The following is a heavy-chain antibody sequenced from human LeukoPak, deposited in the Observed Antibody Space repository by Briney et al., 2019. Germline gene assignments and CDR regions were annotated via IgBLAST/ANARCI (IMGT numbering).Heavy chain of an antibody. V-gene: IGHV3-53*01. D-gene: IGHD3-16*01. J-gene: IGHJ4*02. Sequence: GGSLRLSCAASGFTVITNDMTWVRQAPGKGLEWVSDLYSDGNTKYADSVQGRFTISRDNSKNTLYLEMNSLTADDTAVYYCARGVEPLAANTLAYWGQGTLVTVSS. CDR3: ARGVEPLAANTLAY. CDR1: GFTVITND. CDR2: LYSDGNT.